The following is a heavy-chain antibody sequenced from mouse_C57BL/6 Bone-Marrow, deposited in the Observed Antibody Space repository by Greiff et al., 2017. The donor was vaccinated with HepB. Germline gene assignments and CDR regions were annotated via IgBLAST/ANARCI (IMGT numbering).Heavy chain of an antibody. CDR1: GYTFTSYW. D-gene: IGHD1-1*01. CDR2: IHPSDSDT. J-gene: IGHJ1*03. CDR3: AIMTAVVPHWYFDV. Sequence: QVQLQQPGAELVKPGASVKVSCKASGYTFTSYWMHWVKQRPGQGLEWIGRIHPSDSDTNYNQKFKGKATLTVDKSSSTAYMQLSSLTSEESAVYYCAIMTAVVPHWYFDVWGTGTTVTVSS. V-gene: IGHV1-74*01.